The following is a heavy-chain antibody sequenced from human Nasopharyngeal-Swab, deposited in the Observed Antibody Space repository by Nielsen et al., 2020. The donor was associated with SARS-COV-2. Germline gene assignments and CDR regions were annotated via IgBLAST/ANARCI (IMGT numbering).Heavy chain of an antibody. CDR3: AKGRYCSGGSCYEADY. J-gene: IGHJ4*02. V-gene: IGHV3-23*01. Sequence: VRQAPGKGLEWVSAISGSGGSTYYADSVKGRFTISRDNSKNTLYLQMKSLRAEDSAVYYCAKGRYCSGGSCYEADYWGQGTLVTVSS. CDR2: ISGSGGST. D-gene: IGHD2-15*01.